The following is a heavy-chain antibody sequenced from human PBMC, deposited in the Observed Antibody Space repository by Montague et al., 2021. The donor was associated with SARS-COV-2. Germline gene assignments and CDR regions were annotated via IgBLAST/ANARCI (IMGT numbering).Heavy chain of an antibody. Sequence: SETLSLTCAVYGGSFSGYYWSWIRQPPGKGLELIGEINHRGSTNYNPSLKSRVIISVYTSKNQFSLKLSSVTAADTAVYYCARGTGPRSITLLGVIISGNGFDIWGQGTMVTVSS. V-gene: IGHV4-34*01. CDR3: ARGTGPRSITLLGVIISGNGFDI. CDR2: INHRGST. CDR1: GGSFSGYY. J-gene: IGHJ3*02. D-gene: IGHD3-3*01.